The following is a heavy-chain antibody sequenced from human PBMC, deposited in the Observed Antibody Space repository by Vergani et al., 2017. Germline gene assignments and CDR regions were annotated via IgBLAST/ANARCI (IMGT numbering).Heavy chain of an antibody. V-gene: IGHV3-49*04. CDR2: IRSKAYGGTT. J-gene: IGHJ4*02. CDR3: TRRGGDYYFDY. CDR1: GFTFGDYA. D-gene: IGHD3-16*01. Sequence: EVQLLESGGGLVQPGGSLRLSCTASGFTFGDYAMSWVRQAPGKGLEWVGFIRSKAYGGTTEYAASVKGRFTISRDDSKSIAYLQMNSLKTEDTAVYYCTRRGGDYYFDYWGQGTLVTVSS.